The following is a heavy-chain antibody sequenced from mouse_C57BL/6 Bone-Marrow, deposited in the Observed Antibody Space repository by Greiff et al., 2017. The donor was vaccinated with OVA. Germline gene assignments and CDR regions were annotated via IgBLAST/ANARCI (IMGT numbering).Heavy chain of an antibody. CDR1: GYSITSGYY. CDR2: ISYDGSN. J-gene: IGHJ3*01. Sequence: DVQLQESGPGLVKPSQSLSLTCSVTGYSITSGYYWNWIRQFPGNKLEWMGYISYDGSNNYNPSLKNRISITRDTSKNQFFLKLNSVTTEDTATYYCARKGNYSAWFAYWGQGTLVTVSA. CDR3: ARKGNYSAWFAY. V-gene: IGHV3-6*01. D-gene: IGHD2-1*01.